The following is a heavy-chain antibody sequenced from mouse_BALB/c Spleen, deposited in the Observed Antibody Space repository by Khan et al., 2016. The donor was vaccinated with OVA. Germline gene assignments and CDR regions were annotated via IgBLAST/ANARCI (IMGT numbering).Heavy chain of an antibody. Sequence: QVQLQQSGAELVKPGASVKLSCKASGYTFTSYDINWVRQRPEQGLEWIGWMFPGDGSTKYNENFKGKATLTTDKSSSTAYMQLSRLTSEDSGAXFWARGGDGGCAYWGQGTLVTVSA. CDR2: MFPGDGST. J-gene: IGHJ3*01. CDR1: GYTFTSYD. D-gene: IGHD3-3*01. CDR3: ARGGDGGCAY. V-gene: IGHV1S56*01.